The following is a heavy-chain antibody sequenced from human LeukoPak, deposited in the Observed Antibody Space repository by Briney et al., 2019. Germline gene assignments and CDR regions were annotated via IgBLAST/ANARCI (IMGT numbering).Heavy chain of an antibody. V-gene: IGHV1-2*02. J-gene: IGHJ4*02. CDR2: INPNSGGT. D-gene: IGHD3-22*01. CDR3: VYDSSGYYIDY. CDR1: GYXFTGYY. Sequence: ASVKVSCKASGYXFTGYYIHWVRQAPGQGLEWMGWINPNSGGTNYAQKFQGRVTMTRDTSISTAYMELSRLRSDDTAVYYCVYDSSGYYIDYWGQGTLVTVSS.